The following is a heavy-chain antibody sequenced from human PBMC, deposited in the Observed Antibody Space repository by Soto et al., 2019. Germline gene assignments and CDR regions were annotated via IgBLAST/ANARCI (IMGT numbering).Heavy chain of an antibody. V-gene: IGHV3-7*04. J-gene: IGHJ4*02. D-gene: IGHD3-16*02. CDR1: GFTFTSYW. CDR3: ARGAFPTWGTYPLDY. Sequence: EVQLVESGGGLVQPGGPLSPSCAPPGFTFTSYWRPWFPRAPGKGLGWVATIKQDGGKKSNVGSVKGRFTISRDNAENSLYLQVDSLRAEDAAVYYCARGAFPTWGTYPLDYWGQGTLVTVSS. CDR2: IKQDGGKK.